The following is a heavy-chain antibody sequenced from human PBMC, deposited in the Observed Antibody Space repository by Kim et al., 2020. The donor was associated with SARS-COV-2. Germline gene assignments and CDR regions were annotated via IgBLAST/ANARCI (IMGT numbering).Heavy chain of an antibody. J-gene: IGHJ5*02. D-gene: IGHD2-21*01. CDR3: AKRHFALKIADSGFYP. Sequence: SVKGRFTISRDNSKNTLYRQMNSLRAEDTAVYYCAKRHFALKIADSGFYPWGQGTLVTVSS. V-gene: IGHV3-23*01.